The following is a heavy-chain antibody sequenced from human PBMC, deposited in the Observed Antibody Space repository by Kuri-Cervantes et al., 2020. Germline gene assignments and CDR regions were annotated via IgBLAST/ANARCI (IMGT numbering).Heavy chain of an antibody. V-gene: IGHV1-18*01. D-gene: IGHD3-22*01. CDR2: TSAYNGNT. J-gene: IGHJ5*02. Sequence: ASVKVSCKASGYTFTSYGISWVRQAPGQGLEWMGWTSAYNGNTNYAQKLQGRVTMTTDTSTSTAYMELRSLRSEDTAVYYCARNYYYDSSGYYYEVWWFDPWGQGTLVTVSS. CDR1: GYTFTSYG. CDR3: ARNYYYDSSGYYYEVWWFDP.